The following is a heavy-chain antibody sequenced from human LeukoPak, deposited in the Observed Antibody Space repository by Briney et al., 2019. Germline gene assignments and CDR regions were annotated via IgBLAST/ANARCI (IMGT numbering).Heavy chain of an antibody. CDR2: ITPMFETT. D-gene: IGHD2-2*01. CDR3: ARGRRYCDSSICYHYYYMDV. V-gene: IGHV1-69*06. Sequence: ASVTVSCKASGYSFTAYYIHWVRQAPGQGLEWMGTITPMFETTKYAQKFQDRVTITADKSTTTAYMELSSLRYEDTALYFCARGRRYCDSSICYHYYYMDVWGKGTTVTVSS. J-gene: IGHJ6*03. CDR1: GYSFTAYY.